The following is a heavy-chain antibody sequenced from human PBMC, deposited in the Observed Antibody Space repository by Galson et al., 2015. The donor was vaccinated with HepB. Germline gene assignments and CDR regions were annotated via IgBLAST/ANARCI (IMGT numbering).Heavy chain of an antibody. V-gene: IGHV3-33*01. Sequence: SLRLSCAASGFTFSSYVIYWVRQAPVRVLEWVANIYYDGSHKYYADSVKGRFTISRDNSKNTLYLQINGLRAGDMAVYYWARDGGRSRFSWSWFDPWGQGTLVTVSS. CDR3: ARDGGRSRFSWSWFDP. CDR2: IYYDGSHK. D-gene: IGHD2-15*01. J-gene: IGHJ5*02. CDR1: GFTFSSYV.